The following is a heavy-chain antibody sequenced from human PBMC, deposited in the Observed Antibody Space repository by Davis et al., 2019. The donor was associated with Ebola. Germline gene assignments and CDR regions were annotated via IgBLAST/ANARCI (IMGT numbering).Heavy chain of an antibody. CDR3: ATRKIIAARPFHYYGMDV. J-gene: IGHJ6*02. CDR1: GFTFSSYS. D-gene: IGHD6-6*01. Sequence: GGSLRLSCAASGFTFSSYSMNWVRQAPGKGLEWVSYISSSSSTIYYADSVKGRFTISRDNAKNSLYLQMNSLRDEDTAVYYCATRKIIAARPFHYYGMDVWGQGTTVTVSS. CDR2: ISSSSSTI. V-gene: IGHV3-48*02.